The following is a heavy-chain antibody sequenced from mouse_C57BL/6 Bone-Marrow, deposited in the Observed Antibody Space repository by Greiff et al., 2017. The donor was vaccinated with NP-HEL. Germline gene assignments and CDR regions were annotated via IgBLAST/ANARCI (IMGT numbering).Heavy chain of an antibody. D-gene: IGHD1-1*01. CDR1: GYTFTNYW. CDR2: IYPGGGYT. Sequence: VQLQQSGAELVRPGTSVKMSCKASGYTFTNYWIGWVKQRPGHGLEWIGDIYPGGGYTNYNEKFKGKATLTADKSSSTAYMQFSSLTSEDSAIYYCAAYYYGPWYFDVWGTGTTVTVSS. J-gene: IGHJ1*03. CDR3: AAYYYGPWYFDV. V-gene: IGHV1-63*01.